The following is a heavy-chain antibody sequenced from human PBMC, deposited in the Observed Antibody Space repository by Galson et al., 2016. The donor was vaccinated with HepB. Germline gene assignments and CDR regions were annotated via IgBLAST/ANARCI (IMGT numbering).Heavy chain of an antibody. CDR3: ASCSGSGSYSCSYLDH. V-gene: IGHV3-11*01. CDR2: ISNSGSSI. CDR1: GFTFSDYY. Sequence: SLRLSCAASGFTFSDYYMSWIRQAPGKGLEWVSYISNSGSSIYYADSVKGRFTISRDNAKNSLYLQMNSLRAEDTAVYYCASCSGSGSYSCSYLDHWGQGTLVTVSS. D-gene: IGHD3-10*01. J-gene: IGHJ4*02.